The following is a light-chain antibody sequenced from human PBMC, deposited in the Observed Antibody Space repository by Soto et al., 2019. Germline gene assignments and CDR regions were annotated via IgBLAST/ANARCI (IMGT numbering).Light chain of an antibody. CDR3: KHYGSLPYI. CDR1: QDISNH. V-gene: IGKV1-33*01. Sequence: DIQMTQSPSSLSASAGDRVTITCQASQDISNHLNWYQQKPGEAPKLLIYAASKLEEGVPSRFSGSGSGTDFSFTINRLQPEDIAMYWCKHYGSLPYIFGQGTKVEIK. J-gene: IGKJ2*01. CDR2: AAS.